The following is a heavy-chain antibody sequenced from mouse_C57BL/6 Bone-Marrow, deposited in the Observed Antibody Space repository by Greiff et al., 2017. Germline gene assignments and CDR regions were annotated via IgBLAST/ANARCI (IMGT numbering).Heavy chain of an antibody. CDR2: IRNKANGYKT. Sequence: EVQLVESGGGLVQPGGSLSLSCAASGFTFTDYYMSWVRQPPGKALEWLGFIRNKANGYKTAYSASVKGRLTISRDNSQIILYLQMNALRAEDSATYYCASSYYYGPVAYWGQGTLVTVSA. CDR1: GFTFTDYY. V-gene: IGHV7-3*01. D-gene: IGHD1-1*01. CDR3: ASSYYYGPVAY. J-gene: IGHJ3*01.